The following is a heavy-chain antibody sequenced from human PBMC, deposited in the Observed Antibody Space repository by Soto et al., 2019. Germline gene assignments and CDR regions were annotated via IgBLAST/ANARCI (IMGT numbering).Heavy chain of an antibody. CDR1: GYSIRNGYY. J-gene: IGHJ4*02. V-gene: IGHV4-38-2*02. D-gene: IGHD3-22*01. Sequence: PSETLSLTCAVSGYSIRNGYYWGWIRQPPGKGLEWIGSMYHSGIAYYNPSLQSRVAISIDTSKNQFSLKLISVTAADTAVYYCARDYEYYYDNSADYSRPFGFWGQGILVTVSS. CDR3: ARDYEYYYDNSADYSRPFGF. CDR2: MYHSGIA.